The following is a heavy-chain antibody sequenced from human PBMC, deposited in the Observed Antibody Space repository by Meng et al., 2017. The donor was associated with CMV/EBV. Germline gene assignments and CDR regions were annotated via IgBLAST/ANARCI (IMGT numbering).Heavy chain of an antibody. CDR3: ARDRLPLYYYDSSGRNAFDI. J-gene: IGHJ3*02. D-gene: IGHD3-22*01. Sequence: GGSLRLSCAASGFTFSDYYMSWIRQAPGKGLEWVSYISSSCSTIYYADSVKGRFTISRDNAKNSLYLQMNSLRAEDTAVYYCARDRLPLYYYDSSGRNAFDIWGQGTMVTVSS. CDR2: ISSSCSTI. CDR1: GFTFSDYY. V-gene: IGHV3-11*04.